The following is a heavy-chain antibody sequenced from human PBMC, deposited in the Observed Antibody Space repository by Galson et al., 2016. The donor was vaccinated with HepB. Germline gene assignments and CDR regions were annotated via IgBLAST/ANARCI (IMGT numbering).Heavy chain of an antibody. D-gene: IGHD6-13*01. V-gene: IGHV3-48*02. Sequence: SLRLSCVASGFIFSSYSMNWVRQAPGKGLEWVSYISGSSHSIYYADSVKGRFTISRDNAKNSLYLQMNSLRDEDTAVYYCARDWTAAVVRYPFDIWGQGAMVTVSS. J-gene: IGHJ3*02. CDR2: ISGSSHSI. CDR1: GFIFSSYS. CDR3: ARDWTAAVVRYPFDI.